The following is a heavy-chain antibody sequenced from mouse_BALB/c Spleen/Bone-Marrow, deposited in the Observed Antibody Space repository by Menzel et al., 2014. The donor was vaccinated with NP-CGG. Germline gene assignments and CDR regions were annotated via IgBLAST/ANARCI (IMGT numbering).Heavy chain of an antibody. CDR1: GYTFXSYW. CDR2: ISTGGVSI. CDR3: GRRGLRQAMGY. V-gene: IGHV1S132*01. D-gene: IGHD2-4*01. Sequence: QVQLKESGAELVKPGASVKLSCKPSGYTFXSYWIQWVKQRPGQGLEWIGEISTGGVSIYYNEKFEGRAALTIDKSSSTAYMNLSSLTSEDSGVYFCGRRGLRQAMGYWGQGTSVTVSS. J-gene: IGHJ4*01.